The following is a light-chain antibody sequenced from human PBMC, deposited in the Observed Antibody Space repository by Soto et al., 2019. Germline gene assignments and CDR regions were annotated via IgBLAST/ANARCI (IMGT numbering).Light chain of an antibody. Sequence: DIQMTQSPSSLSASVGDRVTITCRASQSISNYLNWYQQKPGKAPKLLIYAASSFQSGVPSRFSGSGSGTEFTLTISSLQTDDFATYYCQQYNSYSSWTFGQGTKVDIK. V-gene: IGKV1-39*01. CDR1: QSISNY. CDR3: QQYNSYSSWT. J-gene: IGKJ1*01. CDR2: AAS.